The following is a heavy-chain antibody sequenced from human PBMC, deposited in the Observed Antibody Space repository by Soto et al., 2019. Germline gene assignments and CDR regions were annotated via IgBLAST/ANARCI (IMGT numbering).Heavy chain of an antibody. V-gene: IGHV5-10-1*01. Sequence: PGESQRISCKGSGYSFTSYGISWVRQMPGKGLEWMGRIDPSDSYTNYSPSFQGHVTISADKSISTAYLQWSSLKASDTAMYYCARMEKLYCSGGSCYYYYYGMDVWGQGTTVTVSS. CDR1: GYSFTSYG. CDR2: IDPSDSYT. D-gene: IGHD2-15*01. J-gene: IGHJ6*02. CDR3: ARMEKLYCSGGSCYYYYYGMDV.